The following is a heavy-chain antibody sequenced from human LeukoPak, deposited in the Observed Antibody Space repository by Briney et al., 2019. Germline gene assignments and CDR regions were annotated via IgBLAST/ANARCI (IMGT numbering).Heavy chain of an antibody. CDR1: GFSFSSYG. CDR3: AKDGDTAMVILPSYSQH. V-gene: IGHV3-30*02. J-gene: IGHJ1*01. D-gene: IGHD5-18*01. Sequence: GGSLRLSCAASGFSFSSYGMYWVRQAPGKGLEWVAFIRYDGSNKYYADSVKGRFTISRDNSKNTLYLQMNSLRAEDTAVYYCAKDGDTAMVILPSYSQHWGQGTLVTVSS. CDR2: IRYDGSNK.